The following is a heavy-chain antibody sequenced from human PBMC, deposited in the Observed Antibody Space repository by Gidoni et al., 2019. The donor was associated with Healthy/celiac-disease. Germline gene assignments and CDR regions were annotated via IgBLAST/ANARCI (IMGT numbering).Heavy chain of an antibody. D-gene: IGHD2-21*02. J-gene: IGHJ4*02. CDR2: ISGSGGST. CDR3: AKDGSIVVVTDPWSHFDY. CDR1: GFTFSSYA. V-gene: IGHV3-23*01. Sequence: EVQLLESGGGLVQPGGSLRLSCAASGFTFSSYAMSWVRQAPGKGLEWVSAISGSGGSTYYADSVKGRFTISRDNSKNTLYLQMNSLRAEDTAIYYCAKDGSIVVVTDPWSHFDYWGQGTLVTVSS.